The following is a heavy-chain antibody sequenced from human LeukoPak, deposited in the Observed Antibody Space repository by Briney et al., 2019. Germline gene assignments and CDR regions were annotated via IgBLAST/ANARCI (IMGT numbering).Heavy chain of an antibody. J-gene: IGHJ4*02. Sequence: GGSLRLSCAASGFTFSSYWMSWVRQAPGKGLEWVAVISYDGSNKYYADSVKGRFTISRDNSKNTLYLQMNSLRAEDTAVYYCARDCGDGYNFLGYFDYWGQGTLVTVSS. D-gene: IGHD5-24*01. CDR2: ISYDGSNK. CDR3: ARDCGDGYNFLGYFDY. CDR1: GFTFSSYW. V-gene: IGHV3-30-3*01.